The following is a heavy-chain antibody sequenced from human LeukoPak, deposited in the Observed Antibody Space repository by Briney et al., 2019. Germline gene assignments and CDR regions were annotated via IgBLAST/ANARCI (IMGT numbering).Heavy chain of an antibody. CDR1: GYTFTSYD. D-gene: IGHD7-27*01. V-gene: IGHV1-8*01. Sequence: ASVKVSCTASGYTFTSYDLNWVRQATGQRPEWMGWMSPNSGDTGYAQKFQDRVTMTRNTSISTAYMELSSLRSDDTAVYYCARGPPNWGYDYWGSGTLVTVSS. CDR3: ARGPPNWGYDY. J-gene: IGHJ4*02. CDR2: MSPNSGDT.